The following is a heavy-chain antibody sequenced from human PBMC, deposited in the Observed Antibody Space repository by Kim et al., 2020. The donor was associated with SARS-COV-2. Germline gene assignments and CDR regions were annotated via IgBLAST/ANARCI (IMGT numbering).Heavy chain of an antibody. CDR3: AKDIYSSGWYERLEGY. Sequence: SVKGRFTISRDNSKNSLYLQMNSLRTEDTALYYCAKDIYSSGWYERLEGYWGQGTLVTVSS. J-gene: IGHJ4*02. V-gene: IGHV3-43*01. D-gene: IGHD6-19*01.